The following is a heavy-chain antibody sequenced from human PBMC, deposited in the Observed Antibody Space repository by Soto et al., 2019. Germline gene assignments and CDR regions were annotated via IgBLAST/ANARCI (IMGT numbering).Heavy chain of an antibody. D-gene: IGHD6-19*01. V-gene: IGHV3-23*01. CDR2: ISGNGGTT. CDR1: GFIFISYA. Sequence: HPWGSLRLSCAASGFIFISYAITFFRHCPFKGLEWVSGISGNGGTTYYADSVKGRFIISRDNSKNTLFLQMNSLRAEDSAIYYCAKRFAYSSGLDGFDIWGQGTMVTVSS. J-gene: IGHJ3*02. CDR3: AKRFAYSSGLDGFDI.